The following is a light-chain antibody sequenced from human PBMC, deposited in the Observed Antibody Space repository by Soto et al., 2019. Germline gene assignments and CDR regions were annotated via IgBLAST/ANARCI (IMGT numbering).Light chain of an antibody. J-gene: IGKJ1*01. V-gene: IGKV3-20*01. CDR1: QSVSRSF. CDR2: GAS. CDR3: QQHDSSPRT. Sequence: EIVLTQSPGTLSLSPGERATLSCRASQSVSRSFLAWYQQNPGQAPRLLIYGASSRATGIPDRFSGSGSGTDFTLTISRLEPEDFAVYFCQQHDSSPRTFGQGTKVEIQ.